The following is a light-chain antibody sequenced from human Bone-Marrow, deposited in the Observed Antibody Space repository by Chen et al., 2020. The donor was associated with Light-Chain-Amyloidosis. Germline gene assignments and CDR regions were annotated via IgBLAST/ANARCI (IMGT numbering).Light chain of an antibody. V-gene: IGLV3-25*03. CDR3: QSADSSGTYEVI. CDR2: RNT. J-gene: IGLJ2*01. Sequence: SYELTQPPSVSVSPGQTARITCPGDALPTKYAYWYQQKPGQAPVLVIHRNTERPSGISERFSGSSSGTTATLTSSGVQAEDEADYHCQSADSSGTYEVIFGGGTKLTVL. CDR1: ALPTKY.